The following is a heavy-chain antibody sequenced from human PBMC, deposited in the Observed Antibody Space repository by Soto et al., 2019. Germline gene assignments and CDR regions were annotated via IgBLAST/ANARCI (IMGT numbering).Heavy chain of an antibody. D-gene: IGHD3-16*01. V-gene: IGHV2-5*02. Sequence: QINLKESGPTLVKPTQTLTLTCSFSGFSLTTAGVGVGWVRQSPGEALEWLALIYWDDDERYSPSLKTRLTMTTDTSTHQVVLQMTSMARVEIAIYYCAHSRIFISAYAQVGDFDYWGQGTLVTVSS. CDR3: AHSRIFISAYAQVGDFDY. CDR1: GFSLTTAGVG. J-gene: IGHJ4*02. CDR2: IYWDDDE.